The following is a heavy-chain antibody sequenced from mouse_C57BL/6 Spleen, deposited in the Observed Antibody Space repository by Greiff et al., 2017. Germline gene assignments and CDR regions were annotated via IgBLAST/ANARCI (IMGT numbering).Heavy chain of an antibody. CDR3: ARRDYGSSLDY. Sequence: QVQLQQPGAELVKPGASVQLSCKASGYTFTSYWITWVKQRPGQGLEWIGDIYPGSGSTNYNEKFRSKATLTVDTSSSTSYMQLSSLTSEDSAVYYCARRDYGSSLDYWGQGTTLTVSS. V-gene: IGHV1-55*01. D-gene: IGHD1-1*01. J-gene: IGHJ2*01. CDR2: IYPGSGST. CDR1: GYTFTSYW.